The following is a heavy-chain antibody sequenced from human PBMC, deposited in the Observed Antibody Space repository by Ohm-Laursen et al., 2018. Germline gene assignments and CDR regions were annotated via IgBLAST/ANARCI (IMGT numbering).Heavy chain of an antibody. Sequence: AETLSLTCTVSGGSISSYYWSWVRQPAGKGMEWIGRISTSGSTNYNPSLKSRVTMSVDTSKNHFSLKLNSVTAADTAVYYCARLGSWFDYWGQGILVTVSS. CDR2: ISTSGST. CDR3: ARLGSWFDY. D-gene: IGHD2-15*01. J-gene: IGHJ5*01. CDR1: GGSISSYY. V-gene: IGHV4-4*07.